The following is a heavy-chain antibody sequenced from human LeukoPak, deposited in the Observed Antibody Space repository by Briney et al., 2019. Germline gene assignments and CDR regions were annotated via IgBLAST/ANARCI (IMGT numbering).Heavy chain of an antibody. CDR1: GGSISSGSYY. D-gene: IGHD3-22*01. CDR2: IYTSGST. J-gene: IGHJ4*02. V-gene: IGHV4-61*09. Sequence: PSETLSLTCTVSGGSISSGSYYWSWIRQPAGKGLEWIGHIYTSGSTNYNPSLKTRVTMSVDTSKNQFSLKLSSVTAADSAVYYCARGTDSSGYHSYYFDYWGQGTLVTVS. CDR3: ARGTDSSGYHSYYFDY.